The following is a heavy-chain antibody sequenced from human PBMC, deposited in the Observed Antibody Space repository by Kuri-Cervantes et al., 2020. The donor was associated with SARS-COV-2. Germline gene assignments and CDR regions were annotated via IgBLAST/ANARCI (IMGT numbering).Heavy chain of an antibody. CDR2: IKQDGSEK. CDR1: GFTFSSYW. Sequence: GESLKISCAASGFTFSSYWMSWVRQAPGKGLEWVANIKQDGSEKYYVDSVKGRFTISRDNSKSTLYLQMNSLRAEDTAVYYCAKDQGDSYGISYFDYWGQGTLVTVSS. D-gene: IGHD5-18*01. V-gene: IGHV3-7*01. J-gene: IGHJ4*02. CDR3: AKDQGDSYGISYFDY.